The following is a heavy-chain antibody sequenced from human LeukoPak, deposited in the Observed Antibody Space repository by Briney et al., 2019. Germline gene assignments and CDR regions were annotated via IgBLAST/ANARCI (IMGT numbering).Heavy chain of an antibody. CDR1: GYTLTELS. J-gene: IGHJ5*02. CDR3: ATDRGVGATHALNWFDP. CDR2: FDPEDGET. D-gene: IGHD1-26*01. Sequence: ASVKVSCKVSGYTLTELSMHWVRQAPGKGLEWMGGFDPEDGETIYAQKFQGRVTMTEDTSTDTAYMELSSLRSEDTAVHYCATDRGVGATHALNWFDPWGQGTLVTVSS. V-gene: IGHV1-24*01.